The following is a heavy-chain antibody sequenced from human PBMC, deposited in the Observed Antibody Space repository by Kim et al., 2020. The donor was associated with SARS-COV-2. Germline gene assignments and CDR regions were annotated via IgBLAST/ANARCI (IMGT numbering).Heavy chain of an antibody. CDR3: ARRSVQWLGLDY. CDR1: GGSISSSSYY. Sequence: SETLSLTCTVSGGSISSSSYYWGWIRQPPGKGLEWIGSIYYSGSTYYNPSLKSRVTISVDTSKNQFSLKLSSVTAADTAVYYCARRSVQWLGLDYWGQGT. J-gene: IGHJ4*02. V-gene: IGHV4-39*01. D-gene: IGHD6-19*01. CDR2: IYYSGST.